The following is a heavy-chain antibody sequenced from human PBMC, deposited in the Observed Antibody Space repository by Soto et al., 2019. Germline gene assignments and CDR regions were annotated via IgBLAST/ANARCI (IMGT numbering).Heavy chain of an antibody. CDR2: IYYSGST. V-gene: IGHV4-59*01. Sequence: PSETLCITCTFSVGSISSYYWNWMRQPPGKGLEWIGYIYYSGSTNYNPSLKSRVTISVDTSKNQLSLKLSSVTAADTAVYYCARLYSSGWHFDYWGQGTLVTVSS. J-gene: IGHJ4*02. D-gene: IGHD6-19*01. CDR3: ARLYSSGWHFDY. CDR1: VGSISSYY.